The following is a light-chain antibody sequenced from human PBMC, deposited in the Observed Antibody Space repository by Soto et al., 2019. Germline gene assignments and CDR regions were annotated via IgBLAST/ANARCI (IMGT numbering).Light chain of an antibody. Sequence: EIVLTQSPGTLSLSPGERATLSCRASQSVSSNNLAWYQHKRGQAPRLLMYGASSRATGIPDRFSGSGSGTDFTLTITRLEPEDFAVYYCQQYGASPRRFGQGTKVEIK. CDR1: QSVSSNN. J-gene: IGKJ1*01. V-gene: IGKV3-20*01. CDR3: QQYGASPRR. CDR2: GAS.